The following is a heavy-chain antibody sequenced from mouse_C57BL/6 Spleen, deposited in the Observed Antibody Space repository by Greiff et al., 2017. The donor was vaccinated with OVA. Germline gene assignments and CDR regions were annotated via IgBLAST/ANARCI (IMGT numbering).Heavy chain of an antibody. CDR3: ARLRGLRRQGYYYAMDY. V-gene: IGHV1-72*01. Sequence: VQRVESGAELVKPGASVKLSCKASGYTFTSYWMHWVKQRPGRGLEWIGRIDPNSGGTKYNEKFKSKATLTVDKPSSTAYMQLSSLTSEDSAVYYCARLRGLRRQGYYYAMDYWGQGTSVTVSS. D-gene: IGHD2-2*01. CDR2: IDPNSGGT. CDR1: GYTFTSYW. J-gene: IGHJ4*01.